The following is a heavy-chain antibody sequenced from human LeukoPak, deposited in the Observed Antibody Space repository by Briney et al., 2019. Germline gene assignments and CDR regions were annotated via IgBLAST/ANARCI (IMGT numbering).Heavy chain of an antibody. CDR3: AFNYGSGSYYWEVFDY. CDR2: ISCSGGST. Sequence: GGSLRLSCAASGFTFSSYAMSWVRQAPGKGLEWVSAISCSGGSTYYADSVKGRFTISRDNSKNTLYLQMNSLRAEDTAVYYCAFNYGSGSYYWEVFDYWGQGTLVTVSS. CDR1: GFTFSSYA. V-gene: IGHV3-23*01. D-gene: IGHD3-10*01. J-gene: IGHJ4*02.